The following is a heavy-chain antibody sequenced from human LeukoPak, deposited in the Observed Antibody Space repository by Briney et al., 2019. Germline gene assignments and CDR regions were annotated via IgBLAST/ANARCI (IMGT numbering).Heavy chain of an antibody. D-gene: IGHD3-22*01. V-gene: IGHV3-43*02. Sequence: GGSLRLSCAASGFTFDDYAMHWVRQAPGKALEWVSLISGDGGSTYYADSVKGRFTISRDNSKNTLNLQMNSLRAEDTAVYYCATLDYFDSSTYGDYWGQGTLVTVSS. CDR3: ATLDYFDSSTYGDY. CDR2: ISGDGGST. J-gene: IGHJ4*02. CDR1: GFTFDDYA.